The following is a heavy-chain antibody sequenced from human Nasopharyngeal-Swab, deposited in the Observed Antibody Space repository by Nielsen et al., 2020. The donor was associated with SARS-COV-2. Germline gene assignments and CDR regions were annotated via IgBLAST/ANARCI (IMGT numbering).Heavy chain of an antibody. CDR2: ISWNSGSI. Sequence: GGSLRLSCAASGFTFDDYAMHWVRQAPGKGLEWVSGISWNSGSIVYADSVKGRFTISRDNAKNSLYLQMNSLRAEDTALYYCAKLWGYCSGGSCYDAEYFQHWGQGTLVTVSS. J-gene: IGHJ1*01. CDR3: AKLWGYCSGGSCYDAEYFQH. V-gene: IGHV3-9*01. D-gene: IGHD2-15*01. CDR1: GFTFDDYA.